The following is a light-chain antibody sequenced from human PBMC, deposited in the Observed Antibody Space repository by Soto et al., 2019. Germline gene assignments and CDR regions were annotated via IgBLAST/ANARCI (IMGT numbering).Light chain of an antibody. CDR2: GAS. Sequence: EIVMTQSPATLSVSPGERAALSCRASQSVSSNLAWYQQKPGQAPRLLIYGASTRATGIPARFSGSGSGTEFTLTISSLQSEDFAVYYCLQYHNWLGTFGQGTKVEIK. CDR1: QSVSSN. J-gene: IGKJ1*01. CDR3: LQYHNWLGT. V-gene: IGKV3-15*01.